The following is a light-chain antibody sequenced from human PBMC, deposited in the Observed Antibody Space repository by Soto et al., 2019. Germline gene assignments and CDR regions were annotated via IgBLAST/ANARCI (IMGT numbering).Light chain of an antibody. CDR1: QSVSSSY. CDR3: QQYDNLRSIT. V-gene: IGKV3-20*01. Sequence: EIVLTQSPGTLSLSPGERATLSCRASQSVSSSYLAWYQQKPGQAPRLLIYGASSRATGIPDRFSGSGSGTDFTFTITSLQPEDTATYYCQQYDNLRSITFGQGTRLEI. CDR2: GAS. J-gene: IGKJ5*01.